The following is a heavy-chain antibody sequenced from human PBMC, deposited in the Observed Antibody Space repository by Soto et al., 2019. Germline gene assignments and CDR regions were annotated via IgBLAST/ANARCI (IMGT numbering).Heavy chain of an antibody. CDR1: GFTFSSYA. V-gene: IGHV3-30-3*01. CDR3: ARDLRHSYGYLEVDDY. D-gene: IGHD5-18*01. J-gene: IGHJ4*02. Sequence: QVQLVESGGGVVQPGRSRRLSWAASGFTFSSYAMHWVRQAPGKGLEWVAVISYDGSNKYYADSVKGRFTISRDNSKNTLYLQMNSLRAEDTAVYYCARDLRHSYGYLEVDDYWGQGTLVTVSS. CDR2: ISYDGSNK.